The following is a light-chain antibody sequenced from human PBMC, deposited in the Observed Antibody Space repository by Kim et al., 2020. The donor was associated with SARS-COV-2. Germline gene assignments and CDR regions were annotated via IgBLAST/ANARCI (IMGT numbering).Light chain of an antibody. J-gene: IGKJ1*01. V-gene: IGKV3-20*01. CDR2: GAS. CDR1: QSVSSSY. CDR3: QQYSISPRT. Sequence: EMVLTQSPGTLSLSPGERATLSCRASQSVSSSYLAWYQQKPGQAPRLLIYGASSRATGIPDRFSGSGSGTDFTLTISRLEPEDFAVYYCQQYSISPRTFGDGAKVDIK.